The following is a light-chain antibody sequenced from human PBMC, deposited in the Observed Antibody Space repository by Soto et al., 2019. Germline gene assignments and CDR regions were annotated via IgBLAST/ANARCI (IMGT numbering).Light chain of an antibody. V-gene: IGLV1-47*01. CDR2: RSN. Sequence: QSVLTQPPSASGTPGQRVTISCSGSSSNIGSNSVYWYQHLPGTAPKLLIYRSNQRPSGVPDRFSGSKSGTSASLAISGLRSEDDADYYCAAWDDSLSGVVFGGGTKVTVL. J-gene: IGLJ2*01. CDR3: AAWDDSLSGVV. CDR1: SSNIGSNS.